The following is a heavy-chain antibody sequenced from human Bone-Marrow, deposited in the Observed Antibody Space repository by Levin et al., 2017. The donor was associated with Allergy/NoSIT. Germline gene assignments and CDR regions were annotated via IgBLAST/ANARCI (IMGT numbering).Heavy chain of an antibody. CDR3: TRGDLNAYFYGSSGYPTFDY. V-gene: IGHV1-18*01. D-gene: IGHD3-22*01. CDR2: ISTYNGNT. Sequence: ASVKVSCKASGYTFTSYGISWVRQAPGQGLEWVGWISTYNGNTNYAQKLQGRVTMTTDTSTSTAYMELRSLRSDDTAVYYCTRGDLNAYFYGSSGYPTFDYWGQGTLVTVSS. CDR1: GYTFTSYG. J-gene: IGHJ4*02.